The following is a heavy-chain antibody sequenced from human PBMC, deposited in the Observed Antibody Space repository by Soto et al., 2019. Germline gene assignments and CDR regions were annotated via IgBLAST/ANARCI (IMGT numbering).Heavy chain of an antibody. J-gene: IGHJ3*02. D-gene: IGHD2-21*02. CDR2: IYYSGST. Sequence: TSETLSLTCTVSGGSISSYYWSWIRQPPGKGLEWIGYIYYSGSTNYNPSLKSRVTISVDTSKNQFSLKLSSVTAADTAVYYCARDAPPPPRACGGDCPNAFDIWGQGTMVTVSS. V-gene: IGHV4-59*01. CDR3: ARDAPPPPRACGGDCPNAFDI. CDR1: GGSISSYY.